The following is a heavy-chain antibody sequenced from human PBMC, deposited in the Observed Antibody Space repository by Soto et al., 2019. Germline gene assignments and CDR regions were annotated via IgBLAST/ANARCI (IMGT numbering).Heavy chain of an antibody. CDR3: ARAPFLEGSDNWFDP. CDR1: GGTFSSYA. V-gene: IGHV1-69*13. Sequence: GASVKVSCKASGGTFSSYAISWVRQAPGQGLEWMGGIIPIFGTANYAQKFQGRVTITADESTSTAYMELSSLRSEDTAVYYCARAPFLEGSDNWFDPWGQGTLVTVSS. D-gene: IGHD3-3*01. J-gene: IGHJ5*02. CDR2: IIPIFGTA.